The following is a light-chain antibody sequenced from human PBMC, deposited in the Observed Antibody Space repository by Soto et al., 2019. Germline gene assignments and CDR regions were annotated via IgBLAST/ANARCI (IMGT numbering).Light chain of an antibody. J-gene: IGLJ2*01. V-gene: IGLV2-8*01. CDR3: SSYGGSNNLL. Sequence: QSALTQPPSASGSPGQSVTISCTGTNNDVGAYNFISWYQQHPGKAPKLMIYEVNKRPSGVPDRFSGSKSGNTASLTVSGLQAEDEADYYCSSYGGSNNLLFGGGTQLTVL. CDR1: NNDVGAYNF. CDR2: EVN.